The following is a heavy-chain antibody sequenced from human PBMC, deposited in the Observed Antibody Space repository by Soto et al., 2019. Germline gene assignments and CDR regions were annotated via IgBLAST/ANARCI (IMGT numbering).Heavy chain of an antibody. J-gene: IGHJ4*02. CDR3: AGNSGTYSFDY. CDR1: GGFISGSNW. V-gene: IGHV4-4*02. Sequence: QVQLRESGPGRVKPSGTLSLTCAVSGGFISGSNWWSWVRQPPGKGLEWIGEIYHSGITNYNPSLKSRVTISVDKSKNQFSLNLSSVTAADTAVYYCAGNSGTYSFDYWGQGTLVTVSS. D-gene: IGHD1-26*01. CDR2: IYHSGIT.